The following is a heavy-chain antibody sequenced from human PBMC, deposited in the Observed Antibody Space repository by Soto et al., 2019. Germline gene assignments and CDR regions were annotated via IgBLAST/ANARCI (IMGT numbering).Heavy chain of an antibody. Sequence: SRISKTQRKGLEWVSVIYSGGTTYYSDSVKGRFTISRDNSKNTLYLQMNSLRAEDTAVYYCARDGGSSGVDYWGQGTLVTVSS. D-gene: IGHD6-19*01. J-gene: IGHJ4*02. V-gene: IGHV3-53*01. CDR3: ARDGGSSGVDY. CDR2: IYSGGTT.